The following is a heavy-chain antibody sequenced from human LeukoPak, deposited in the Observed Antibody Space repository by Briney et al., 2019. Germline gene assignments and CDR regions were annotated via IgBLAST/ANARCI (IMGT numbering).Heavy chain of an antibody. CDR3: ARHFSTYSYGLDV. D-gene: IGHD3-3*02. J-gene: IGHJ6*02. CDR1: GFSFTNFE. V-gene: IGHV3-48*03. Sequence: GGSLRLSCAASGFSFTNFEMNWVRQAPGKGLEWVAYVSSSGTTTYYADSVKGRFTISRDNAKNSLYLQMNSLRAEDTAVYYCARHFSTYSYGLDVWGQGTTVTVSS. CDR2: VSSSGTTT.